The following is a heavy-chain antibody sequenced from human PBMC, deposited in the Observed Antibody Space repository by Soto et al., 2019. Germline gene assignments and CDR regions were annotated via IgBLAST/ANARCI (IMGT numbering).Heavy chain of an antibody. D-gene: IGHD3-16*01. V-gene: IGHV4-34*01. CDR3: ARPRGREIVLFDY. Sequence: SETLSLTCAVYGGCFSVYYWSWIRQPPGKGLEWIGEINHSGSTNYNPSLKSPVTISVDTSKNQFSLKLSSVTAGDKGVYYCARPRGREIVLFDYWGQGKVVPVSS. J-gene: IGHJ4*02. CDR2: INHSGST. CDR1: GGCFSVYY.